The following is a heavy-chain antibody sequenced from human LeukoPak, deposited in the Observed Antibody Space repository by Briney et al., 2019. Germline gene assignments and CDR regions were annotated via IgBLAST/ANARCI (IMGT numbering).Heavy chain of an antibody. V-gene: IGHV1-2*02. CDR1: GYTFTGYY. D-gene: IGHD5-24*01. J-gene: IGHJ6*02. CDR2: IDPNSGGT. Sequence: ASVKVSCKASGYTFTGYYMHWVRQAPGQGLEWMGWIDPNSGGTNYAQKFQGRVTMTRDTSISTSYMELSRLRSDDTAVYYCARDRSYIMSRGYYYYGMDVWGQGTTVTVSS. CDR3: ARDRSYIMSRGYYYYGMDV.